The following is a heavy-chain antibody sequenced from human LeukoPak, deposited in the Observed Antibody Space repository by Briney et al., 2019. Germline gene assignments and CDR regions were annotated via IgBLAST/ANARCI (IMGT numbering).Heavy chain of an antibody. CDR1: GGSFSGYY. Sequence: SETLSLTCAVYGGSFSGYYWSWIRQPPGKGLEWIGEINHSGSTNYNPSLKSRVTISVDTSKNQFSLKLSSVTAADTAVYYCARFSVAAGRAAYGMDVWGQGTTVTVSS. CDR3: ARFSVAAGRAAYGMDV. V-gene: IGHV4-34*01. CDR2: INHSGST. J-gene: IGHJ6*02. D-gene: IGHD6-13*01.